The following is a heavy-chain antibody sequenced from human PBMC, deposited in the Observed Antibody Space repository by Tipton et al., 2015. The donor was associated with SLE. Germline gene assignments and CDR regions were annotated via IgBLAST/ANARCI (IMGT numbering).Heavy chain of an antibody. CDR1: GFTVSSNY. CDR2: IYSGGST. J-gene: IGHJ6*04. D-gene: IGHD6-19*01. V-gene: IGHV3-53*01. CDR3: AKYSYSSGWYMDV. Sequence: SLRLSCAASGFTVSSNYMSWVRQAPGKGLEWVSVIYSGGSTYYADSVKGRFTISRDNSKNTLYLQMNSLRAEDTAVYYCAKYSYSSGWYMDVWGKGTTVTVSS.